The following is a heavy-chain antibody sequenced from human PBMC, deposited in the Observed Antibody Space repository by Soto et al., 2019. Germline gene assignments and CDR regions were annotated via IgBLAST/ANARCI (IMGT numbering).Heavy chain of an antibody. CDR3: ARGGRIVDTGIGYYDCHARDV. CDR1: GYTFTSYY. D-gene: IGHD5-18*01. Sequence: QVQLVQSGAEVKKPGASVKASCKASGYTFTSYYIHWVRQAPGQGLEWMGIFNPTGDTASYAQKLQGRVTMTRDTATGTAYMELGSLRSEDTAVYYCARGGRIVDTGIGYYDCHARDVWGQGTTVTVS. J-gene: IGHJ6*02. CDR2: FNPTGDTA. V-gene: IGHV1-46*01.